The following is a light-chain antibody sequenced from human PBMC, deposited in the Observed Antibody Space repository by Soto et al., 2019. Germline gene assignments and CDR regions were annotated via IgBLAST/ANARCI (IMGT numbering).Light chain of an antibody. CDR2: DAS. CDR3: QQRSNWPPSHT. J-gene: IGKJ2*01. Sequence: EIVLTQSPATLSLSPGERATLSCRASQSVSSYLAWYQQKPGQAPRLLIYDASNRATGIPARFSGSGSGTDFTLTISSLEPEDFAVYYCQQRSNWPPSHTFCQGTKLEIK. CDR1: QSVSSY. V-gene: IGKV3-11*01.